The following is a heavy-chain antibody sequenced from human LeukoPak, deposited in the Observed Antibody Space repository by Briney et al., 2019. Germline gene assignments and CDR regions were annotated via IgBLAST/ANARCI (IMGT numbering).Heavy chain of an antibody. D-gene: IGHD2-8*01. Sequence: GGSLRLSCAASGFIFSDHYMDWVRQAPGKGLEWVGRSRNKANSHTTEYAASVKGRFTVSRDNSKNSLYLQMNSLKTEDTAVYYCVRGRNGFDYWAREPWSPPP. CDR2: SRNKANSHTT. CDR3: VRGRNGFDY. V-gene: IGHV3-72*01. J-gene: IGHJ4*02. CDR1: GFIFSDHY.